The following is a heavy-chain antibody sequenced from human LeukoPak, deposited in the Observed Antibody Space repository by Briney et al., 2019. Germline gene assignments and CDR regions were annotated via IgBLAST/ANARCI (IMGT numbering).Heavy chain of an antibody. CDR3: ARGTGSDSWYIDY. V-gene: IGHV3-23*01. Sequence: GRSLRLSCAASGFSVGSYGMSWVRQAPGKGLEWVSGIGAGGTFTYYADSVKGRFTISRDNDKNSLYLQMNSLRDEDTAVYYCARGTGSDSWYIDYWGQGTLVSVSS. J-gene: IGHJ4*02. D-gene: IGHD6-13*01. CDR1: GFSVGSYG. CDR2: IGAGGTFT.